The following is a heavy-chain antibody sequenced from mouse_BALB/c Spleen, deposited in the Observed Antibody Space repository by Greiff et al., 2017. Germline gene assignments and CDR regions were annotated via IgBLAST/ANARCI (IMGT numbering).Heavy chain of an antibody. J-gene: IGHJ4*01. D-gene: IGHD2-4*01. CDR1: GFTFSSYA. CDR2: ISSGGSYT. V-gene: IGHV5-9-3*01. Sequence: EVKLVESGGGLVKPGGSLKLSCAASGFTFSSYAMSWVRQTPEKRLEWVATISSGGSYTYYPDSVKGRFTISRDNAKNTLYLQMSSLRSEDTAMYYCARDYYDYVDAMDYWGQGTSVTVSS. CDR3: ARDYYDYVDAMDY.